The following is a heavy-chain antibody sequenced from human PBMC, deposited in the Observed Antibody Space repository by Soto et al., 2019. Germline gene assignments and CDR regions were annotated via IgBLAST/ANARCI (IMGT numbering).Heavy chain of an antibody. CDR2: IFGSGET. Sequence: QVQLQESGPGLLKPSETLSLTCTVSGASMRNYYWSWIRQPAGKGLEWIGRIFGSGETYYNPSLKSRIILSVDLSKSQFSLELTSVTAADTAVYFCLREGDYSDNNGYPLFDYWGQGTLVTVSP. V-gene: IGHV4-4*07. J-gene: IGHJ4*02. D-gene: IGHD3-22*01. CDR3: LREGDYSDNNGYPLFDY. CDR1: GASMRNYY.